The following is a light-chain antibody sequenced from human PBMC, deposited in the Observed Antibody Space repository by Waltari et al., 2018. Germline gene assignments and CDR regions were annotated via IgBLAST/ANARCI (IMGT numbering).Light chain of an antibody. J-gene: IGKJ1*01. CDR1: QDIRTY. CDR2: AVS. V-gene: IGKV1-8*01. CDR3: QQYYAFPRT. Sequence: AIRVTQSPSSLSASTGDRVTITFRASQDIRTYLGWYQQKPGKAPKLLLYAVSILQSGVPSRFSGSGSGTDFALHIQNLQSEDFATYYCQQYYAFPRTFGQGTRVEV.